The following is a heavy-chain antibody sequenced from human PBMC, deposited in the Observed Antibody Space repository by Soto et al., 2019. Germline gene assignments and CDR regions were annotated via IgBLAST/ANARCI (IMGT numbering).Heavy chain of an antibody. CDR1: GFIFSTYG. CDR3: ARDPPDDSSGYYSLDY. CDR2: MWSDGGNK. J-gene: IGHJ4*02. Sequence: QVQLVESGGGVVQPGRSLRLSCAASGFIFSTYGMHWVRQAPGKGLEWVAVMWSDGGNKYYAESVKGRFTISRDNSRNTLYLQMNSRRAENTPVYYCARDPPDDSSGYYSLDYWGQGTLVAVSS. V-gene: IGHV3-33*01. D-gene: IGHD3-22*01.